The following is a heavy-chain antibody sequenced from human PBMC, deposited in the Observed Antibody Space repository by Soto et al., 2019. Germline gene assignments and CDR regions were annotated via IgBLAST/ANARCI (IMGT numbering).Heavy chain of an antibody. Sequence: GSLRLSCAASGFTFSSYAMNWVRQAPGKGLEWVSVVSGSGDSTDYADSVKGRFTISRDNSKNTLYLQMNSLRAEDTAVYYCAKSRGLYSGHDYYDYWGQGTLVTVSS. CDR1: GFTFSSYA. J-gene: IGHJ4*02. D-gene: IGHD5-12*01. CDR2: VSGSGDST. V-gene: IGHV3-23*01. CDR3: AKSRGLYSGHDYYDY.